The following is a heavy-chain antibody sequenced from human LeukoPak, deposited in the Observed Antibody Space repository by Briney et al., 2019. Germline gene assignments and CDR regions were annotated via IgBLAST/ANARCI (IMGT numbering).Heavy chain of an antibody. J-gene: IGHJ4*02. D-gene: IGHD3-22*01. CDR3: ARQGYDSSGYYYGEFDY. V-gene: IGHV4-59*08. CDR1: GGSISSYY. Sequence: PSETLSLTCTVSGGSISSYYWSWIRQPPGKGLEWIGYIYYSGSTNYDPSLKSRVTISVDTSKNQFSLKLSSVTAADTAAYYCARQGYDSSGYYYGEFDYWGQGTLVTVSS. CDR2: IYYSGST.